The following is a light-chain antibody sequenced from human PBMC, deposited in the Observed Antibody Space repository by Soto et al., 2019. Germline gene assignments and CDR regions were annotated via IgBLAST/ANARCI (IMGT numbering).Light chain of an antibody. Sequence: QPVLTQPAAVSGSPGQSMTISCTRTSSDVGGYNYVSWYQHHPGKAPKLMIYDVSNRPSGVSNRFSGSKSGNTASLTISGLQAEDEADYYCSSYTSSSTRLYVFGTGTKVTVL. CDR3: SSYTSSSTRLYV. CDR1: SSDVGGYNY. V-gene: IGLV2-14*03. J-gene: IGLJ1*01. CDR2: DVS.